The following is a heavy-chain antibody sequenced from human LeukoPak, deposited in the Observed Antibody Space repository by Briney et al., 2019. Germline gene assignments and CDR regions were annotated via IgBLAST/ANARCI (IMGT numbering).Heavy chain of an antibody. CDR1: GGSFSGYY. V-gene: IGHV4-34*01. J-gene: IGHJ6*03. D-gene: IGHD5-12*01. CDR3: ARGVIQWLRAYYYYYMDV. Sequence: SETLSLTCAVYGGSFSGYYWSWIRQPPGKGLEWIGEINHSGSTNYNPSLKSRVTISVDTSKNQFSLKLSSVTAADTAVYYCARGVIQWLRAYYYYYMDVWGNGTTVTVSS. CDR2: INHSGST.